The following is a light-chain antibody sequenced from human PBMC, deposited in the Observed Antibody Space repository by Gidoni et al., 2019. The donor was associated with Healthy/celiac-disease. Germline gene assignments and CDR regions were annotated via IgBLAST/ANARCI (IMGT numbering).Light chain of an antibody. CDR1: QSVSSY. Sequence: EILFTPSPATLSLSPGERATLSCRASQSVSSYLSWYQQKPGQAPRLLIYDASNRDTGIPARFSGSGSGTDFTLTISSLEPEDFAVYYCQQRSNWPWTFGQGTKVEIK. J-gene: IGKJ1*01. V-gene: IGKV3-11*01. CDR2: DAS. CDR3: QQRSNWPWT.